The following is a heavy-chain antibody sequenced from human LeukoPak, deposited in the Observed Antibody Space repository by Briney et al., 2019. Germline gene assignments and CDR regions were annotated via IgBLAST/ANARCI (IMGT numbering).Heavy chain of an antibody. D-gene: IGHD1-26*01. V-gene: IGHV4-4*02. CDR1: GGSISNTNW. CDR2: IYNSGST. CDR3: ARSGSYFAFDI. Sequence: SETLSLTCGVSGGSISNTNWWTWVRQPPGKGLEWIGYIYNSGSTNYNPSLKSRVTISVDTPKNQFSLKLSSVTAADTAVYYCARSGSYFAFDIWGQGTMVTVSS. J-gene: IGHJ3*02.